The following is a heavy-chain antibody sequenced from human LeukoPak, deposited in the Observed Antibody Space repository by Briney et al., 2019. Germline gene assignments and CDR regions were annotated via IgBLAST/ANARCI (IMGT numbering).Heavy chain of an antibody. J-gene: IGHJ4*02. Sequence: SETLSLTCTVSGGSISSYYWSWIRQPPGKGLEWIGYIYYSGSTNYNPSLKSRVTISVDTSKNQFSLKLSSVTAADTAEYYCASYDFWSGPYFDYWGQGTLVTVSS. V-gene: IGHV4-59*01. CDR1: GGSISSYY. CDR2: IYYSGST. D-gene: IGHD3-3*01. CDR3: ASYDFWSGPYFDY.